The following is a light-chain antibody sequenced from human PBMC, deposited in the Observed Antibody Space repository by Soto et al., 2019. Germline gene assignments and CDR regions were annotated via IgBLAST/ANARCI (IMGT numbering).Light chain of an antibody. Sequence: EIVMTQSPATLSVSPGERATLSCRASQSISLNLAWYQQKPGQAPRLLIYGASTRATGIPARFSGGGSGTEFTLTITSLQSEDFAVYSCQQYINWPWTFDQGTKVEVK. CDR2: GAS. V-gene: IGKV3-15*01. J-gene: IGKJ1*01. CDR3: QQYINWPWT. CDR1: QSISLN.